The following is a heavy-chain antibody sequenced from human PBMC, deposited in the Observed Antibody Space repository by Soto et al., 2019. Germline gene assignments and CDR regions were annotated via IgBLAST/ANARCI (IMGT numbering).Heavy chain of an antibody. V-gene: IGHV4-59*12. Sequence: SETLSLTCTVSGGSISSYYWSWIRQPPGKGLEWIGYIYYSGSTNYNPSLKSRVTISVDKSKNQFSLKLSSVTAADTAVYYCARVMATRDAFDIWGQGTMVTVSS. D-gene: IGHD5-12*01. J-gene: IGHJ3*02. CDR3: ARVMATRDAFDI. CDR1: GGSISSYY. CDR2: IYYSGST.